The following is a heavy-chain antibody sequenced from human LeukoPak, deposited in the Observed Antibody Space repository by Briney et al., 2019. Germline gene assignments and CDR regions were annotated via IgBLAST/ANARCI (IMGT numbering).Heavy chain of an antibody. V-gene: IGHV1-18*01. J-gene: IGHJ5*02. D-gene: IGHD2-2*01. CDR1: GYTFTSYG. CDR2: ISAYNGNT. CDR3: ARDLWGYCSSTSCHGWPPPQKRFDP. Sequence: ASVKVSCKASGYTFTSYGISWVRQAPGQGLEWMGWISAYNGNTNYAQKLQGRVTMTTDTSTSTAYMELRSLRSDDTAVYYCARDLWGYCSSTSCHGWPPPQKRFDPWGQGTLVTVSS.